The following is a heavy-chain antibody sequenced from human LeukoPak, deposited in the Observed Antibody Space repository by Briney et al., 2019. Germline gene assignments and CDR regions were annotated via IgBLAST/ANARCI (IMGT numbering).Heavy chain of an antibody. CDR2: IKQDGSER. CDR1: GFTFSHFW. V-gene: IGHV3-7*03. J-gene: IGHJ4*02. Sequence: GGSLRLSCAASGFTFSHFWMSWVRQAPGKGLDWVANIKQDGSERYYVDSVKGRFTISRDNAINSLDLQMNSLRVEDTAVCYCARYQVAIDYWGQGTLVTVSA. CDR3: ARYQVAIDY. D-gene: IGHD2-2*01.